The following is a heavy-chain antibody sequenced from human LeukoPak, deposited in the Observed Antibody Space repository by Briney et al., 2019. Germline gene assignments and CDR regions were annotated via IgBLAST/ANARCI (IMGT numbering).Heavy chain of an antibody. V-gene: IGHV4-34*01. Sequence: KTSETLSLTCAVYGGSFSGYYWSWIRQPPGKGLEWIGEINHSGSTNYNPSLKSRVTISVDTSKNQFSLKLSSVTAADTAVYYCARARYSSGWWDYWGQGTLVTVSS. J-gene: IGHJ4*02. CDR1: GGSFSGYY. CDR3: ARARYSSGWWDY. D-gene: IGHD6-19*01. CDR2: INHSGST.